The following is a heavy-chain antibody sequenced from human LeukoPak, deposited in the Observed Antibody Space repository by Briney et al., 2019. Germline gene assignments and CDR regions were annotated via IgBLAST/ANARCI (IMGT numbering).Heavy chain of an antibody. J-gene: IGHJ4*02. CDR3: ARGEDFLFDY. CDR2: INHSGST. CDR1: GGSFSGYY. V-gene: IGHV4-34*01. Sequence: PSETLSLTCAVYGGSFSGYYWSWIRQPPGKGLEWIGEINHSGSTNYNPSLKSRVTISVDTFKNQFSLKLSSVTAAGTAVYYCARGEDFLFDYWGQGTLVTVSS.